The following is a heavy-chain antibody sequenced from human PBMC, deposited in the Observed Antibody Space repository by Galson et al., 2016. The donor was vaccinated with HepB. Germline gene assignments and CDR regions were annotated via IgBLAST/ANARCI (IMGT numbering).Heavy chain of an antibody. CDR3: AREGADGDFHDAFDI. D-gene: IGHD4-17*01. Sequence: SLRLSCAASGFTFSSYWMSWVRQAPGKGLEWVANINQNGRDIFYGDSVKGRFTISRDNAKNSLFLQMNSLRVEDTAVYYCAREGADGDFHDAFDIWGQGTMLTVSS. J-gene: IGHJ3*02. V-gene: IGHV3-7*01. CDR1: GFTFSSYW. CDR2: INQNGRDI.